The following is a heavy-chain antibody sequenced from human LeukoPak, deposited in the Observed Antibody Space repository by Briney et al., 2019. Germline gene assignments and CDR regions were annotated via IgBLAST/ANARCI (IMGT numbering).Heavy chain of an antibody. V-gene: IGHV4-39*07. CDR1: GGSINSNNYY. CDR2: IYSSGSA. D-gene: IGHD4-17*01. CDR3: AREPASTVAIDY. J-gene: IGHJ4*02. Sequence: SETLSLTCTVSGGSINSNNYYWGWIRRPPGKGLEWIGSIYSSGSAYYNPSLKSRVTISVDTSKNQFSLKLSSMTAADTAVYYCAREPASTVAIDYWGQGTLVTVSS.